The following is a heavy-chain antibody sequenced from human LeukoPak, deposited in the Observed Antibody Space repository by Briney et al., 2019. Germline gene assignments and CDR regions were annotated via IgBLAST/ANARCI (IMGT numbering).Heavy chain of an antibody. Sequence: TTAETVSLTCAVYGGSFTGYYWSWIRQPPGKGLEWSGYIYYSGSTNSNTSLKSQVTISVDTSKNQFSLKLSSVTAADTAVYYCARITTYAMGNWFDPWGQGTLVTVSS. J-gene: IGHJ5*02. CDR3: ARITTYAMGNWFDP. D-gene: IGHD2-8*01. V-gene: IGHV4-59*08. CDR2: IYYSGST. CDR1: GGSFTGYY.